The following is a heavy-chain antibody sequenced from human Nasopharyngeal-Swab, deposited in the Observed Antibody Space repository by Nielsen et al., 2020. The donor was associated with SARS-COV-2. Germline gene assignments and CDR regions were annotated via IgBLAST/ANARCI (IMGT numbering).Heavy chain of an antibody. V-gene: IGHV3-23*01. CDR1: GFSLSRHG. CDR3: AKDFSRVGANRMNWGDAFEI. CDR2: VGGSDDST. J-gene: IGHJ3*02. Sequence: GESLKISCAASGFSLSRHGMNWVRQAPGKGLEWVSSVGGSDDSTFYADSVKGRFTISRDRSKNTLYLQMNSLTVEDTAVYFCAKDFSRVGANRMNWGDAFEIWGQGTMVTVSS. D-gene: IGHD1-26*01.